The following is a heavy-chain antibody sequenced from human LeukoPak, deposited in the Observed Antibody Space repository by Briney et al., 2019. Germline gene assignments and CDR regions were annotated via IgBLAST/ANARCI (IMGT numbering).Heavy chain of an antibody. CDR3: GRGWAVDF. CDR2: IKQDGTEK. CDR1: GFTLSNHW. D-gene: IGHD5-24*01. Sequence: PGGSLRLSFAASGFTLSNHWMIWVRQAPGKGLECVANIKQDGTEKYYLDSVKGRFTISRDNAKNSLYLQMNSLRVEDMAVYYCGRGWAVDFWGQGTLVTVSS. J-gene: IGHJ4*02. V-gene: IGHV3-7*01.